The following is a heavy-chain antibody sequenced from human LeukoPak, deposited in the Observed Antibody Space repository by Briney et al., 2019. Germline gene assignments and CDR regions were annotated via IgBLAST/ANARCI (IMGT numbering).Heavy chain of an antibody. V-gene: IGHV4-39*01. J-gene: IGHJ5*02. CDR3: ATHVRGTGTTRWFDP. CDR2: IYYSGST. CDR1: GXSISSNNYY. Sequence: SETLSLTRTVSGXSISSNNYYWGWVRQPPGKGLEWIGSIYYSGSTYYNPSLKSRVTISLDTSKNLFSLRLSSVTAADTAVYYCATHVRGTGTTRWFDPWGQRTLVTVSS. D-gene: IGHD1-14*01.